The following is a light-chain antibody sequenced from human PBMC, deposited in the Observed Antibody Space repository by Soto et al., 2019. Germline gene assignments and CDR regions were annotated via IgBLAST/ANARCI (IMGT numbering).Light chain of an antibody. CDR2: KVS. CDR3: QQYWSASWT. V-gene: IGKV1-5*03. CDR1: QNIDSW. J-gene: IGKJ1*01. Sequence: DIQMTHSPSTLSASVGDKVTITCRAGQNIDSWLAWFQQKPGKAPKVLIYKVSNLDSGVPSRFSGSGSGTEFTLSISSLQPDDFATYYCQQYWSASWTFGQGTKVDIK.